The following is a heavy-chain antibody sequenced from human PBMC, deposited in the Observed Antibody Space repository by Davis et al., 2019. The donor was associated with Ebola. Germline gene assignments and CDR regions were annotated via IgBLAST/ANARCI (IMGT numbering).Heavy chain of an antibody. D-gene: IGHD5-18*01. CDR1: GYTFTGYY. J-gene: IGHJ3*02. Sequence: ASVKVSCKASGYTFTGYYMHWVRQAPGQGLEWMGWINTNTGNPTYAQDFTGRFVFSLDTSVSTAYLQISSLKAEDTAVYYCARGEGWIQLWMGQDAFDIWGQGTMVTVSS. V-gene: IGHV7-4-1*02. CDR2: INTNTGNP. CDR3: ARGEGWIQLWMGQDAFDI.